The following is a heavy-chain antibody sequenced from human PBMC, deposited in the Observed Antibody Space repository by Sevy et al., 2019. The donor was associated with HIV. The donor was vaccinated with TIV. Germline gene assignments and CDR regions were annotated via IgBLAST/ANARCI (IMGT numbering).Heavy chain of an antibody. CDR1: GYTFTNYH. D-gene: IGHD1-26*01. CDR3: ARAPSGSQGPGQYFHH. CDR2: ITPNNGDT. J-gene: IGHJ1*01. Sequence: ASVKVSCKASGYTFTNYHITWVRQAPEQGLDGMGRITPNNGDTNYAQRPQGRVTMTTDTSTSKVYMELRSLRSDDTAVYYCARAPSGSQGPGQYFHHWGQGTLVTVSS. V-gene: IGHV1-18*01.